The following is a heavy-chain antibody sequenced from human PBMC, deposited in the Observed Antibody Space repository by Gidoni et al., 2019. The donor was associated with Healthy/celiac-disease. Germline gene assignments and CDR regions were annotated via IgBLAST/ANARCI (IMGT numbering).Heavy chain of an antibody. CDR1: GGSFLAYS. J-gene: IGHJ6*02. D-gene: IGHD3-9*01. CDR2: INHSGST. CDR3: ARGLPHYDILTGYYRPYYYYGMDV. V-gene: IGHV4-34*01. Sequence: QVQLQQWGAGLLKPSETLSLTRAVYGGSFLAYSWSWIRQPPGKGLEWIGEINHSGSTTYNPALKSRVTISEDTSKNQFSLKLSSVTAADTAVYYCARGLPHYDILTGYYRPYYYYGMDVWGQGTTVTVSS.